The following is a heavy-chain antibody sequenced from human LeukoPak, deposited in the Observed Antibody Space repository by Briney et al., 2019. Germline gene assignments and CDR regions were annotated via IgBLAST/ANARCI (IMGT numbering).Heavy chain of an antibody. V-gene: IGHV1-2*02. CDR3: ARDRRYCSSTSCGRSWFDP. J-gene: IGHJ5*02. CDR2: INPNSGGT. D-gene: IGHD2-2*01. CDR1: GYNFINYY. Sequence: GASVKVSCKASGYNFINYYIHWVRQAPGQGLEWMGWINPNSGGTNYAQKFQGRVTMTRDTSISTAYMELSRLRSDDTAVYYCARDRRYCSSTSCGRSWFDPWGQGTLVTVSS.